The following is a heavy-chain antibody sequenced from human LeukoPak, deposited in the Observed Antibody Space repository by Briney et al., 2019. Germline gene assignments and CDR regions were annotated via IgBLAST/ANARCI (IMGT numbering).Heavy chain of an antibody. V-gene: IGHV3-7*05. J-gene: IGHJ4*02. D-gene: IGHD6-19*01. CDR2: INEGVSEK. CDR3: VRDGSGYDY. Sequence: GGSLRLSCAASRCTFSNYWMSWVRQPARQGLEWVANINEGVSEKYYLNSVKGRFTISRVNAKNSLYLQMNSLRADDTAIYYCVRDGSGYDYWGQGTLVTVSS. CDR1: RCTFSNYW.